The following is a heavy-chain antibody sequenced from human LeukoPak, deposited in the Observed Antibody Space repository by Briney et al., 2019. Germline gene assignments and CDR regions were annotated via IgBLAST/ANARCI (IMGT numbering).Heavy chain of an antibody. J-gene: IGHJ2*01. CDR2: INHSGST. V-gene: IGHV4-34*01. Sequence: SETLSLTCAVYGGSFSGYYWSWIRQPPGKGLEWIGEINHSGSTNYNPSLKSRVTISVDTSKNQFSLKLSSVTAADTAVYYCARGSSSWWLWYFDLWGRGTLVTVSS. CDR1: GGSFSGYY. CDR3: ARGSSSWWLWYFDL. D-gene: IGHD6-13*01.